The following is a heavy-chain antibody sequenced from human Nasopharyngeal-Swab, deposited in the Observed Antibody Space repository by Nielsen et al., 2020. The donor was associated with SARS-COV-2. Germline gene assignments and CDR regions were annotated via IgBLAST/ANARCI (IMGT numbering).Heavy chain of an antibody. Sequence: GGSLRLSCAASGFTFSSYAMTWVRQAPGKGLEWVSAISGSGGSTYYADSVKGRFTISRDNSKNTLYLQMNSLRAEDTAVYYCAKGGGSWYYYYYGMDVWGQGTTVTVSS. V-gene: IGHV3-23*01. CDR2: ISGSGGST. D-gene: IGHD6-13*01. CDR3: AKGGGSWYYYYYGMDV. CDR1: GFTFSSYA. J-gene: IGHJ6*02.